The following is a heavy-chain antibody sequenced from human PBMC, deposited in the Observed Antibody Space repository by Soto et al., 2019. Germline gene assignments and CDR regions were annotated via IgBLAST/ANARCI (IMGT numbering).Heavy chain of an antibody. V-gene: IGHV3-30-3*01. CDR2: ISYDGSNK. D-gene: IGHD4-17*01. CDR1: GFTFSSYA. CDR3: AREDYGDCGVGWFDP. Sequence: QVQLVESGGGVVQPGRSLRLSCAASGFTFSSYAMHWVRQAPGKGLEWVAVISYDGSNKYYADSVKGRFTISRDNSKNTLYLQMNSLRAEDTAVYYCAREDYGDCGVGWFDPWGQGTLVTVSS. J-gene: IGHJ5*02.